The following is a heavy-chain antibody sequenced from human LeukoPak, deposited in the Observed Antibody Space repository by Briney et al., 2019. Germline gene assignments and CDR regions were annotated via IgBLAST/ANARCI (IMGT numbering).Heavy chain of an antibody. Sequence: GGSLRLSCAASGFTFTDHYMSWVRQAPGKGLEWVSYISNSGDITYYADSVKGRFTVSRDNAKNSLYLQMNSLRAEDTAVYYCARTSYGDVDAFDIWGQGTMVTVSS. CDR3: ARTSYGDVDAFDI. CDR2: ISNSGDIT. V-gene: IGHV3-11*01. CDR1: GFTFTDHY. J-gene: IGHJ3*02. D-gene: IGHD4-17*01.